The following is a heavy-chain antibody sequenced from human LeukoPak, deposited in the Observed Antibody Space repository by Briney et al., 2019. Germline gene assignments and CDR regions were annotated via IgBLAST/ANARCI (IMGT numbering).Heavy chain of an antibody. CDR1: GGSISSYY. Sequence: PSETLSLTCTVSGGSISSYYWSWIRQPPGKGLEWIGYIYYSGSTNYNPSLKSRVTISVDTSKNQFSLKLSSVTAADTAVYYCARDAGTIDPWGQGTLVTVSS. J-gene: IGHJ5*02. CDR3: ARDAGTIDP. CDR2: IYYSGST. V-gene: IGHV4-59*01. D-gene: IGHD1-7*01.